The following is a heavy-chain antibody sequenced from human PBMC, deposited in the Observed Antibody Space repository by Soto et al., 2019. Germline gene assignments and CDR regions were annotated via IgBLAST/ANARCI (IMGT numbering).Heavy chain of an antibody. D-gene: IGHD2-2*01. CDR1: GFTFSSYG. CDR2: IWYDGSNK. V-gene: IGHV3-33*01. CDR3: ARGCSSTSCYFDY. J-gene: IGHJ4*02. Sequence: GGSLRLSCAASGFTFSSYGMHWVRQAPGKGLEWVAVIWYDGSNKYYADSVKGRFTISRDNSKNTLYLQMNSLRAEDTAVYYCARGCSSTSCYFDYWGQGTLVTVSS.